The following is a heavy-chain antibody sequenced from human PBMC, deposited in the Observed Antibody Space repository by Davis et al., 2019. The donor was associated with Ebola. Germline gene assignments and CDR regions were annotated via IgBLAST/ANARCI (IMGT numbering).Heavy chain of an antibody. D-gene: IGHD3-3*01. V-gene: IGHV3-7*03. CDR3: ARVDEWTDRHYYYYYGMDV. Sequence: GESLKISCAASGFTFSSYWMSWVRQAPGKGLGWVANIKQDGSEKYYVDSVKGRFTISRDNAKNSLYLQMNSLRAEDTAVYYCARVDEWTDRHYYYYYGMDVWGQGTTVTVSS. J-gene: IGHJ6*02. CDR1: GFTFSSYW. CDR2: IKQDGSEK.